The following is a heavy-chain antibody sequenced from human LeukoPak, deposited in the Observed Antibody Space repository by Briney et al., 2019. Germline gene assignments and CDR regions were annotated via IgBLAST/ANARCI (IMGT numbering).Heavy chain of an antibody. D-gene: IGHD3-10*02. CDR1: GFTVSSNY. CDR3: ARDQVTMWEPIDYYGMDV. V-gene: IGHV3-66*01. CDR2: IYSGGST. Sequence: PGGSLRLSCAASGFTVSSNYMSWVRQAPGKGLEWVSVIYSGGSTYYADSVKGRFTISRDNSKNTLYLQMSSLRAEDTAVYYCARDQVTMWEPIDYYGMDVWGQGTTVTVSS. J-gene: IGHJ6*02.